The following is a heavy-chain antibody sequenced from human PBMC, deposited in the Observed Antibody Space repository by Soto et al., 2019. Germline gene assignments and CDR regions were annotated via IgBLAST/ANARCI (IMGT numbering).Heavy chain of an antibody. CDR2: FSSNGRST. V-gene: IGHV3-64*01. D-gene: IGHD2-8*01. Sequence: EVKLVESGGGLVQPGGSLRLSCATSGFIFSTYAMHWVRQAPGKGLEYVSAFSSNGRSTYYANSVKGRFTISRDNSKNTLYLQMDSLRAEDMAVYYCARDRCTNGVCYAPSDDWGQGTLVTVSS. J-gene: IGHJ1*01. CDR1: GFIFSTYA. CDR3: ARDRCTNGVCYAPSDD.